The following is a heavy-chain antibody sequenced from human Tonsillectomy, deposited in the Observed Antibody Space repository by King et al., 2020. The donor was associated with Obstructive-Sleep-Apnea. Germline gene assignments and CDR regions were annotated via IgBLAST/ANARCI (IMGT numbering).Heavy chain of an antibody. V-gene: IGHV2-5*02. CDR2: IYYDDDK. CDR3: AHSRKEMATIMGGGFDM. CDR1: GFSLSTNEGG. Sequence: TLKESGPTLVKPTETLTLTCTFSGFSLSTNEGGVGWIRQPPGKALEWLALIYYDDDKRYSPSLKSRLTITKDTSKNQVVLTMTNMDPVDTATYYCAHSRKEMATIMGGGFDMWGQGTMVTVSS. D-gene: IGHD5-24*01. J-gene: IGHJ3*02.